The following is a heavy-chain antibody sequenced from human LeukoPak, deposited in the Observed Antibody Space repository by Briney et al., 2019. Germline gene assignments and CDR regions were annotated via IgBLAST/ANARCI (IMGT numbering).Heavy chain of an antibody. D-gene: IGHD6-13*01. Sequence: GESLKISSQGSGYGFSSYWIGWVRQMPGKGLEWMGVIFPHDSDTTYSPSFQGQISFSADRSINTAYLQWHSLKASDTAIYYCARRPAGRAGFDLWGQGTLVIVSA. CDR2: IFPHDSDT. CDR1: GYGFSSYW. V-gene: IGHV5-51*01. J-gene: IGHJ3*01. CDR3: ARRPAGRAGFDL.